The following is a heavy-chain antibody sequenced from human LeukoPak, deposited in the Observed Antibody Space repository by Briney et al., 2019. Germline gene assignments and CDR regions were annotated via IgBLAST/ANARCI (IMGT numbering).Heavy chain of an antibody. Sequence: GGSLRLSCAASGFTFSSYSMNWVRQAPGKGLEWVSSISSSSYIYYADSVKGRFTISRDNAKNSLYLQMSSLRAEDTAVYYCAREGCSSTSCYTRRFDYWGQGALVTVSS. CDR2: ISSSSYI. J-gene: IGHJ4*02. CDR1: GFTFSSYS. D-gene: IGHD2-2*02. V-gene: IGHV3-21*01. CDR3: AREGCSSTSCYTRRFDY.